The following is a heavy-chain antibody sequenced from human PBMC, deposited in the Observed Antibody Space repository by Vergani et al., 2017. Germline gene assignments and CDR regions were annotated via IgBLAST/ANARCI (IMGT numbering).Heavy chain of an antibody. CDR1: GFTFSNYG. D-gene: IGHD3-10*01. Sequence: QVQLVESGGGVVQPGRSLRLSCAASGFTFSNYGMHWVRQAPGKGLEWVAVIWYDGSNKYYADPVKGRFTISRDNSKNTLYLQMNSLRAEETAVYYCAKGEATMVRAVISHYYYDGMDVWGQGTTVTVSS. CDR3: AKGEATMVRAVISHYYYDGMDV. V-gene: IGHV3-33*06. CDR2: IWYDGSNK. J-gene: IGHJ6*02.